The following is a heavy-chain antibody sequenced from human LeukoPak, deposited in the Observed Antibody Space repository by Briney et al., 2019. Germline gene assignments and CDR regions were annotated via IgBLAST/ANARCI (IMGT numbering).Heavy chain of an antibody. V-gene: IGHV4-30-4*01. CDR2: IHYSGST. D-gene: IGHD3-22*01. Sequence: SETLSLTCTVSGGSISSGDYYWSWIRQPPGKGLEWIGYIHYSGSTYYNPSLKSRVTISVDTSKNQFSLKLSSVTAADTAVYYCARESANDSSGYYPVDYWGQGTLVTVSS. CDR1: GGSISSGDYY. CDR3: ARESANDSSGYYPVDY. J-gene: IGHJ4*02.